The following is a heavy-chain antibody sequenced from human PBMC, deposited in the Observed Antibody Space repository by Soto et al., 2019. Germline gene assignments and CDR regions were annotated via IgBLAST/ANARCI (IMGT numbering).Heavy chain of an antibody. Sequence: PGESLKISCKGSGYSFTSYWIGWVRQMPGKGLEWMGIIYPGDSDTRYSPSFQGQVTISADKSISTAYLQWSSLKASDTAMYYCARPRSSSRYYYGLDVWGQGTTVTVSS. J-gene: IGHJ6*02. CDR1: GYSFTSYW. CDR2: IYPGDSDT. D-gene: IGHD6-13*01. V-gene: IGHV5-51*01. CDR3: ARPRSSSRYYYGLDV.